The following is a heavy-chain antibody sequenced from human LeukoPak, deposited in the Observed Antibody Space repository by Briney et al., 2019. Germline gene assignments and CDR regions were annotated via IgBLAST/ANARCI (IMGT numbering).Heavy chain of an antibody. J-gene: IGHJ5*02. CDR2: VNPDSGDT. CDR3: ARVWDASGWSNWFDP. CDR1: GYKFTAYN. D-gene: IGHD6-19*01. V-gene: IGHV1-2*02. Sequence: ASVKVSCKSSGYKFTAYNIHWIRQAPGQGPEWMGWVNPDSGDTTCTQNYEGRLTLTRDTSVSTVYMELSSLTSGDTAVYYCARVWDASGWSNWFDPWGQGTLVTVSS.